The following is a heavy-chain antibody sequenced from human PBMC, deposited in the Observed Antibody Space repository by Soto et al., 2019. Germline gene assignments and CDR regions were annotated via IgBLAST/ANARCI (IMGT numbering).Heavy chain of an antibody. Sequence: GGSLRLSCAASGFTFSSYAMHWVRQAPGKGLEWVAVISYDGSNKYYADSVKGRFTISRDNSKNTLYLQMNSLRAEDTAVYYCARAGPRGSYYYYGMDVWGQGTTVTVSS. CDR2: ISYDGSNK. CDR1: GFTFSSYA. J-gene: IGHJ6*02. D-gene: IGHD1-26*01. CDR3: ARAGPRGSYYYYGMDV. V-gene: IGHV3-30-3*01.